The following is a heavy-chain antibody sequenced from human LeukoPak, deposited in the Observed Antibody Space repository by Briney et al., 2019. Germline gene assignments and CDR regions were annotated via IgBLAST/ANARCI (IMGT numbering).Heavy chain of an antibody. CDR1: GFTFSSYS. V-gene: IGHV3-7*01. J-gene: IGHJ4*02. CDR3: ARDWAVGLIGYFDY. CDR2: IKQDGSEK. D-gene: IGHD1-26*01. Sequence: GGSLRLSCAASGFTFSSYSMSWVRQAPGKGLEWVANIKQDGSEKYYVDSVKGRFTISRDNAKNSLYLQMNSLRAEDTAVYYCARDWAVGLIGYFDYWGQGTLVTVSS.